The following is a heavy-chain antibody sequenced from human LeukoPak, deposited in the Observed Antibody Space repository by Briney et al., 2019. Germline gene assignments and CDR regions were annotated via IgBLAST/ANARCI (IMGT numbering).Heavy chain of an antibody. J-gene: IGHJ4*02. Sequence: GRFLRLSCVASGFSLHDHAMHWVRQAPGKGLEWVSGISWNSVSIDYADSVKGRFAISRDNSKNTLFLQMNSLRDEDTALYYCVGRGSGSYRKLPIDYWGQGTLVTVSS. CDR1: GFSLHDHA. CDR2: ISWNSVSI. V-gene: IGHV3-9*01. CDR3: VGRGSGSYRKLPIDY. D-gene: IGHD3-10*01.